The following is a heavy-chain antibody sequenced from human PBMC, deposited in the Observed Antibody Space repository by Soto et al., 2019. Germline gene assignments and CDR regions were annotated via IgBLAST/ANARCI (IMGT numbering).Heavy chain of an antibody. D-gene: IGHD3-10*01. CDR1: GFTFSSYA. Sequence: GGSLRLSCAASGFTFSSYAMSWVRQAPGKGLEWVSAISGSGGSTYYADSVKGRFTISRDNSKNTLYLQMNSLRAEDTAVYYCAKDLWFGELEYYYGMDVWGQGTTVTVSS. V-gene: IGHV3-23*01. J-gene: IGHJ6*02. CDR3: AKDLWFGELEYYYGMDV. CDR2: ISGSGGST.